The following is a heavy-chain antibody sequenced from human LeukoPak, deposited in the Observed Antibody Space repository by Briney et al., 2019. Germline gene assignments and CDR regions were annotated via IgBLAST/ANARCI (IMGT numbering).Heavy chain of an antibody. CDR3: ARDWVRGVITNYFDY. CDR2: ISSSGSTI. D-gene: IGHD3-10*01. J-gene: IGHJ4*02. CDR1: GFTFSDYY. Sequence: GGSLRLSCAASGFTFSDYYMSWIRQAPGKGLEWVSYISSSGSTIYYADSVKGRFTISRDNAKNSLYLQMNSLRAEDTAVYYCARDWVRGVITNYFDYWGQGTLVTVS. V-gene: IGHV3-11*01.